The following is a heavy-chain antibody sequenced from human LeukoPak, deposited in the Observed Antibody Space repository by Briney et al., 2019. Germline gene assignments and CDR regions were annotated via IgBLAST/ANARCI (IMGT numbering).Heavy chain of an antibody. CDR1: GGSISSSSYY. J-gene: IGHJ4*02. Sequence: SETLSLTCTVSGGSISSSSYYWGWIRQPPGKGLEWIGSIYYSGSTYYNPSLKSRVTISVDTSKNQFSLKLSSVTAADTAVYYCASGLYSSGWYGFDYWAREPWSPSPQ. V-gene: IGHV4-39*01. D-gene: IGHD6-19*01. CDR2: IYYSGST. CDR3: ASGLYSSGWYGFDY.